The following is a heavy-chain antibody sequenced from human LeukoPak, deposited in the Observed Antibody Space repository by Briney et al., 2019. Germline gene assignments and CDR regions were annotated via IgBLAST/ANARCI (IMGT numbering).Heavy chain of an antibody. J-gene: IGHJ6*03. D-gene: IGHD6-13*01. CDR1: GYTFTGYY. CDR2: INPNMGGT. CDR3: ARDLGSSSSWYPHYYYYYMDV. Sequence: ASVKVSCKASGYTFTGYYMHWVRQAPGQGLEWMGRINPNMGGTNYAQKFQGRVTMTRETSISTAYMEMSRLRSDDTAVYYCARDLGSSSSWYPHYYYYYMDVWGKGTTVTVSS. V-gene: IGHV1-2*06.